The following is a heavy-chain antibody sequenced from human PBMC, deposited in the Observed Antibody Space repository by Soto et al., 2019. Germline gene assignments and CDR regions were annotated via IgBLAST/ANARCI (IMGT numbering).Heavy chain of an antibody. CDR1: GYSFTSYW. Sequence: GESLKISCQGSGYSFTSYWIGWVRQRPGKGLEWMGRINPSDSYTTYSPSFQGHVTISTDKSFSTAYLQWSGLKASDAAMYYCARLGYCTGTSCYTFDSWGQGTLVTVSS. CDR2: INPSDSYT. CDR3: ARLGYCTGTSCYTFDS. D-gene: IGHD2-2*02. V-gene: IGHV5-10-1*01. J-gene: IGHJ4*02.